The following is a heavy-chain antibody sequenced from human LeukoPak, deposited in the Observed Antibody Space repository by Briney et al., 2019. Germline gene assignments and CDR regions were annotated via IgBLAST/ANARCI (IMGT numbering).Heavy chain of an antibody. Sequence: GGTLRLSCVVSGFTFSSYNMNWVRQAPGKGLEWVSSISSSSNYIYYADSVKGRFTISRDNAKNSLYLQMNTLRAEDTAVYYCARGNEIFGPVTIKTSLYYWGRGTLVTVSS. J-gene: IGHJ4*02. CDR1: GFTFSSYN. V-gene: IGHV3-21*01. CDR3: ARGNEIFGPVTIKTSLYY. CDR2: ISSSSNYI. D-gene: IGHD3/OR15-3a*01.